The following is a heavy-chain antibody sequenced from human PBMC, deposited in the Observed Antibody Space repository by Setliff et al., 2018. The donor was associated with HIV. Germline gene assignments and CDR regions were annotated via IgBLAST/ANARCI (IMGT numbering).Heavy chain of an antibody. CDR2: IYHSGST. J-gene: IGHJ4*02. V-gene: IGHV4-38-2*01. CDR1: GYSLSSDYY. CDR3: ARAGMGAPRSLFDY. Sequence: PSETLSLTCAVSGYSLSSDYYWGWIRQPPGKGLEWIASIYHSGSTYYNPSLKSRVIISVDTSKNQFSLKLNSVTAADTAIYYCARAGMGAPRSLFDYWGQGTLVTVSS. D-gene: IGHD1-26*01.